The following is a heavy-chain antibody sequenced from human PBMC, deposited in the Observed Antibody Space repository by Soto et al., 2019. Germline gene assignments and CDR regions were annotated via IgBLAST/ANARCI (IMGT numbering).Heavy chain of an antibody. J-gene: IGHJ6*02. CDR2: IYYTGST. Sequence: QVQLQESGPGLVKPSQTLSLTCTVSGGSISSGGYYWSWIRQHPGQGLEWIGYIYYTGSTSYNPAHKSRGTISVGTCKDPFSRKPSSVTAADTAVYYCSGSGVVVTAKGLDFYGMDVWGQVTTVTVSS. D-gene: IGHD2-21*02. V-gene: IGHV4-31*03. CDR3: SGSGVVVTAKGLDFYGMDV. CDR1: GGSISSGGYY.